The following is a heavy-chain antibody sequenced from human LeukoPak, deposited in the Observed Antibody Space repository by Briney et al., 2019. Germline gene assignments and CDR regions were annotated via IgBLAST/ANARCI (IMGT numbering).Heavy chain of an antibody. V-gene: IGHV4-30-4*01. CDR1: GGSISSGDYY. Sequence: SQTLSLTCTVSGGSISSGDYYWSWIRQPPGKGLEWIGYIYYSGSTYYNPSLESRVTISVDTSKNQFSLKLSSVTAADTAVYYCARTRAPYYYDSSYYFDYWGQGTLVTVSS. CDR2: IYYSGST. J-gene: IGHJ4*02. D-gene: IGHD3-22*01. CDR3: ARTRAPYYYDSSYYFDY.